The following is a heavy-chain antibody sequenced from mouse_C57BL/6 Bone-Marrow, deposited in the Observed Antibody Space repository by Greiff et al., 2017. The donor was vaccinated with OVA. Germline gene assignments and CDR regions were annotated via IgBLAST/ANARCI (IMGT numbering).Heavy chain of an antibody. CDR3: TTNPLYGSSYDY. CDR2: IDPDDGDT. J-gene: IGHJ2*01. CDR1: GFNITDYY. Sequence: VQLQQSGAELVRPGASVKLSCTASGFNITDYYMHWVKQRPEQGLEWIGRIDPDDGDTEYAPKFQGKATMTADTSSTPAYLQLSSLTSKDTAVCYGTTNPLYGSSYDYWGQGTTLTVSS. D-gene: IGHD1-1*01. V-gene: IGHV14-1*01.